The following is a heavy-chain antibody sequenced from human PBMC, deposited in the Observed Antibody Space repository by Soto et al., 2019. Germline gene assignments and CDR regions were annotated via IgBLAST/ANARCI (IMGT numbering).Heavy chain of an antibody. CDR2: IKFDGSEK. Sequence: GGSLRLSCAASGFDFSVYWMSWVRQAPGKGPEWVANIKFDGSEKQNVDSVKGRFTISRDNTRNSVFLQMNSLSAGETAVYYCVKDGGYCSSATCISPRNHYFDAWGQGTLVTVPS. V-gene: IGHV3-7*03. J-gene: IGHJ5*02. D-gene: IGHD2-2*01. CDR3: VKDGGYCSSATCISPRNHYFDA. CDR1: GFDFSVYW.